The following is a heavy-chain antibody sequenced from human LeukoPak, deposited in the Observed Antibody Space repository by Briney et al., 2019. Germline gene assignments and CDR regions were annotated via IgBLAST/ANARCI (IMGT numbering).Heavy chain of an antibody. CDR2: IYYSGST. V-gene: IGHV4-59*08. D-gene: IGHD6-13*01. CDR1: GGSISSYY. Sequence: SETLSLTCTVSGGSISSYYWSWIRQPPGKGLEWIGYIYYSGSTNYNPSLKSRVTISVDTSKNQFSLKLSSVTAADTAVYYCARHGGYSSSWYLDYWGQGTLVTVSS. J-gene: IGHJ4*02. CDR3: ARHGGYSSSWYLDY.